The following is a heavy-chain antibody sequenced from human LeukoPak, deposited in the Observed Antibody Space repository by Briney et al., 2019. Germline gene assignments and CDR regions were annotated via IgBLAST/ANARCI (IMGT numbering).Heavy chain of an antibody. D-gene: IGHD3-22*01. Sequence: GGSLRLSCAASGFTFHDYAMHWVRQAPGKGLEWVSGISWHSGSIGYADSVKGRFTIPRDNAKNSLYLQMNSLRAEDTALYYCAKDTWDSSGYLSLWGQGTLVTVSS. J-gene: IGHJ4*02. CDR2: ISWHSGSI. CDR1: GFTFHDYA. V-gene: IGHV3-9*01. CDR3: AKDTWDSSGYLSL.